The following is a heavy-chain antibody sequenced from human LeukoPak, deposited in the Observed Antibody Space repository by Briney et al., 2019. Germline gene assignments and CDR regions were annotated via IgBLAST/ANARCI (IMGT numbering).Heavy chain of an antibody. D-gene: IGHD3-22*01. V-gene: IGHV3-23*01. J-gene: IGHJ3*02. CDR1: GFIFSSYA. CDR3: ATIHDSSGYYDDAFDI. CDR2: ISGSGGST. Sequence: GGSLRLSCAVSGFIFSSYAMSWVRQPPGKGLEWVSAISGSGGSTYYADSVKGRFTISRDNSKNTLYLQMNSLRAEDTAVYYCATIHDSSGYYDDAFDIWGQGTMVTVSS.